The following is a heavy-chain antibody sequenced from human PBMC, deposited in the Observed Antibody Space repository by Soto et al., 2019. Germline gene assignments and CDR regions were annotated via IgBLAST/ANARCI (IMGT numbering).Heavy chain of an antibody. CDR3: ARGYDFLGGMDV. J-gene: IGHJ6*02. CDR1: GYTLTIYA. Sequence: SVKVPCTASGYTLTIYAMHWVRQSPGQRLEWMGWINAGNGNTKYSQKFQGRVTITRDTSAGTAYMELSSLRFEDTAMYYCARGYDFLGGMDVWCQGTTVTVS. D-gene: IGHD3-3*01. CDR2: INAGNGNT. V-gene: IGHV1-3*01.